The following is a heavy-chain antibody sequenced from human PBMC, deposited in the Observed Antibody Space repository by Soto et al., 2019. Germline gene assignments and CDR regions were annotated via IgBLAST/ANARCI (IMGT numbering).Heavy chain of an antibody. Sequence: SETLLRTFTVSGGFINIFYWRWVRQLAGKGLEWIGRIFSSGSTSFTPSLESRVAMSVDTSKNHFFLYLSSVTAADMAVYYCAREGSYSAYNFAHGIQLWSFDFWGQGALVTVSS. V-gene: IGHV4-4*07. D-gene: IGHD5-12*01. CDR2: IFSSGST. J-gene: IGHJ4*02. CDR3: AREGSYSAYNFAHGIQLWSFDF. CDR1: GGFINIFY.